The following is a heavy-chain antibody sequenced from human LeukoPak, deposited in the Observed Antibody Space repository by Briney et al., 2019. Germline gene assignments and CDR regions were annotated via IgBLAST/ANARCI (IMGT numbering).Heavy chain of an antibody. CDR2: ISSNGGST. CDR3: ARGMGYSYGDY. Sequence: GGSLRFSCAASGFTFSSYAMHWLRHAPGKGLEYVSAISSNGGSTYYANSVKGTFTISRDNSKNTLYLQMGSLRAEDMAVYYCARGMGYSYGDYWGQGTLVTVSS. J-gene: IGHJ4*02. V-gene: IGHV3-64*01. CDR1: GFTFSSYA. D-gene: IGHD5-18*01.